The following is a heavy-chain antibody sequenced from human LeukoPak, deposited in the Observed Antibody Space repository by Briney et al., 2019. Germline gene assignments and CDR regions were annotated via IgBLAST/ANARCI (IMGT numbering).Heavy chain of an antibody. V-gene: IGHV3-74*01. CDR2: INGDGTGS. D-gene: IGHD3-10*01. J-gene: IGHJ4*02. Sequence: GGSLRLSCAASGFTFTNHWMHWVRHGPGKGLVGVARINGDGTGSTYADSVKGRFTISRDNAKNTLYLQMNSLRAEDTALYYCSRDRVLGSGSTDCWGQGTLVTVSS. CDR1: GFTFTNHW. CDR3: SRDRVLGSGSTDC.